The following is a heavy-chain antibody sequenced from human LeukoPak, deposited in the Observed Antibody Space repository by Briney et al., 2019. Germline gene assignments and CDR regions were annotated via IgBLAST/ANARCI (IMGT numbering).Heavy chain of an antibody. J-gene: IGHJ4*02. CDR3: ARDSTMVRGVRAFDY. D-gene: IGHD3-10*01. CDR2: INAGNCNT. CDR1: GYTFTSYA. Sequence: ASVKVSCKACGYTFTSYAMRWVRQAPGQRLEWMGWINAGNCNTKYSQKFQGRVTITRDTSASTAYMELSSLRSEDTAVYYCARDSTMVRGVRAFDYWGQGTLVTVSS. V-gene: IGHV1-3*01.